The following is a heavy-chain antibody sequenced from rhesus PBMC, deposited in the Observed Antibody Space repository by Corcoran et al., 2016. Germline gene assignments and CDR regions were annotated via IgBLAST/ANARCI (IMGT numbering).Heavy chain of an antibody. V-gene: IGHV4S10*01. D-gene: IGHD3-34*01. CDR3: ARGYWGDYYAYFDY. CDR2: IYGSSTST. J-gene: IGHJ4*01. CDR1: GGSISDSYR. Sequence: QVQLQESGPGVVKPSETLSLTCAVSGGSISDSYRWSWIRQPPGKGLEWIGYIYGSSTSTNYTPSLKSRVPLSKDTSKTQFSLKLSSVTAADTAVYYGARGYWGDYYAYFDYWGQGVLVTVSS.